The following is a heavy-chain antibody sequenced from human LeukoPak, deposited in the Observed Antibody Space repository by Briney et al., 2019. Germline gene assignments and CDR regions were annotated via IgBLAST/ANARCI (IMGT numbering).Heavy chain of an antibody. CDR3: ARAMITFGGVIVQSFDY. V-gene: IGHV3-21*01. J-gene: IGHJ4*02. CDR1: GFTFNSYS. CDR2: ISSSSSYI. Sequence: GGSLRLSCAASGFTFNSYSMNWVRQAPGKGLEWVSSISSSSSYIYYADSVKGRFTISRDNAKNSLYLQMNSLRAEDTAVYYCARAMITFGGVIVQSFDYWGQRTLVTVSS. D-gene: IGHD3-16*02.